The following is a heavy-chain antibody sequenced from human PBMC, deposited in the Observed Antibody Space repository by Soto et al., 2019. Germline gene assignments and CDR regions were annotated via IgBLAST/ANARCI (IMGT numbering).Heavy chain of an antibody. CDR1: GFTFSSYG. CDR2: ISYDGSNK. Sequence: GGSLRLSCAASGFTFSSYGMHWVRQAPGKGLEWVAVISYDGSNKYYADSVKGRFTISRDNSKNTLYLQMNSLRGEDTAVYYCAKTTVVIGYYNYGMDVWGKGPRSPSPQ. J-gene: IGHJ6*01. V-gene: IGHV3-30*18. D-gene: IGHD4-17*01. CDR3: AKTTVVIGYYNYGMDV.